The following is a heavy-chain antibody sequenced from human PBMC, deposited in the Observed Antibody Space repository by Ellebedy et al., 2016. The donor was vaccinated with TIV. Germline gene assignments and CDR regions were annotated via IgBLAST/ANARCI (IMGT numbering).Heavy chain of an antibody. D-gene: IGHD3-22*01. CDR3: ATRPITMVVLAEYYFDY. J-gene: IGHJ4*02. CDR1: GFTFSSYV. Sequence: GESLKISCAASGFTFSSYVMSWVRQAPGKGLEWVSTISGSAGSTYYTDSVKGRFTISRDNSKNTLYLQMNSLRAEDTAVYYCATRPITMVVLAEYYFDYWGQGTLVTVSA. CDR2: ISGSAGST. V-gene: IGHV3-23*01.